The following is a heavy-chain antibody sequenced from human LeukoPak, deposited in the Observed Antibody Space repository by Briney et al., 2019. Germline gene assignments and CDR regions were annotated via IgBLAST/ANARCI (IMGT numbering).Heavy chain of an antibody. J-gene: IGHJ4*02. D-gene: IGHD4-17*01. CDR2: IRSKANSYAT. CDR3: TRPSQYGDYGPFDY. CDR1: GFTFSGSA. Sequence: GGSLRLSCAASGFTFSGSAMHWVRQASGKGLEWVGRIRSKANSYATAYAASVKGRFTISRDDSKNTAYLQMNSLKTEDTAVYYCTRPSQYGDYGPFDYWGQGTLVTVSS. V-gene: IGHV3-73*01.